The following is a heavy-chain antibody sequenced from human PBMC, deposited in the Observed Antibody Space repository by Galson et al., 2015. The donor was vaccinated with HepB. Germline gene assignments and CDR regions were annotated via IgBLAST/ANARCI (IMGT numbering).Heavy chain of an antibody. J-gene: IGHJ4*02. CDR1: GFTFSRYD. Sequence: SLRLSCAASGFTFSRYDMSWVRQAPGKGLEWVSVISGSGGSTYYADSVKGRFTISRDNSKNTLYLQMNSLRAEDTAVYYCAKGGGITPFDYWGQGTLVTVSS. D-gene: IGHD3-10*01. CDR2: ISGSGGST. V-gene: IGHV3-23*01. CDR3: AKGGGITPFDY.